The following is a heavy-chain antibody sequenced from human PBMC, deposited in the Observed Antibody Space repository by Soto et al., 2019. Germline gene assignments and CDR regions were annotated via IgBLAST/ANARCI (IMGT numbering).Heavy chain of an antibody. D-gene: IGHD2-2*01. Sequence: QVQLVQSGAEVKKPGSSVKVSCKASGGTFSSYAISWVRQAPGQGLEWMGGIIPIYGTANYAQKFQGRVTITADESTSTAYMELSSLRSEDTAVYYCARSQGSSTCLEIYYYYYYGMDVWGQGTTVTVSS. J-gene: IGHJ6*02. CDR1: GGTFSSYA. V-gene: IGHV1-69*01. CDR3: ARSQGSSTCLEIYYYYYYGMDV. CDR2: IIPIYGTA.